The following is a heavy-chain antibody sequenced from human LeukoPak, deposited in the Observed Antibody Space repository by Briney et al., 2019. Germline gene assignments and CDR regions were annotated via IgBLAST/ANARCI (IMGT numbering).Heavy chain of an antibody. CDR1: GITFSSYA. Sequence: GGSLRLSCAASGITFSSYAMHWVRQAPGKGLEWVAVISYDGSNKYYADSVKGRCTISRDNSKNTLYLQMNSLRAEDTAVYYCARVMGRYCSSNSCYVDYWGQGTLVTVSS. CDR3: ARVMGRYCSSNSCYVDY. V-gene: IGHV3-30*04. J-gene: IGHJ4*02. CDR2: ISYDGSNK. D-gene: IGHD2-2*01.